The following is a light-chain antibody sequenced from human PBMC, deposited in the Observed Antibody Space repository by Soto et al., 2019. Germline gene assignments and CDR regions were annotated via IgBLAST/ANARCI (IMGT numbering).Light chain of an antibody. CDR2: DVS. CDR3: SSYTSSSTGV. J-gene: IGLJ1*01. V-gene: IGLV2-14*01. Sequence: QSVLTQPASVSGSPGQSITISCTGTSGDVGGYNYVSWYQQHPGKAPKLMIYDVSNRPSGVSNRFSGSKSGNTASLTISGLQAEDEADYYCSSYTSSSTGVFGTGTKVT. CDR1: SGDVGGYNY.